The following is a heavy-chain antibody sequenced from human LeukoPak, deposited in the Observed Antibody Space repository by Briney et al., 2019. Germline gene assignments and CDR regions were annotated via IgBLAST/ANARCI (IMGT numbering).Heavy chain of an antibody. CDR1: GGTFSSYA. Sequence: SVKVSCKASGGTFSSYAISWVRQAPGQGLEWMGGIIPIFGTANYAQKFQGRVTITAGESTSTAYMELSSLRSEDAAVYYCARDFTSIVVVPAATDYYYYGMDVWGQGTTVTVSS. J-gene: IGHJ6*02. D-gene: IGHD2-2*01. CDR2: IIPIFGTA. V-gene: IGHV1-69*01. CDR3: ARDFTSIVVVPAATDYYYYGMDV.